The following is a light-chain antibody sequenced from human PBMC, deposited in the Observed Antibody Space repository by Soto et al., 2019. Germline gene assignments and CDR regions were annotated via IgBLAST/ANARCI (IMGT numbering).Light chain of an antibody. Sequence: DIQMTQSPSTLSASVGDRVTITCRASQSISSWLAWYQQRPGKAPKLLIHKASSLESGLPARFSGSGSGTEFTLTISSLQPDDFATYYCQQYNSYSWTFGQGTKVEIK. V-gene: IGKV1-5*03. CDR2: KAS. CDR1: QSISSW. CDR3: QQYNSYSWT. J-gene: IGKJ1*01.